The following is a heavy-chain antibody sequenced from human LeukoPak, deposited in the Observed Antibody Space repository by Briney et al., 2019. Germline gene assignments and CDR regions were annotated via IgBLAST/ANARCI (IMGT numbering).Heavy chain of an antibody. D-gene: IGHD4/OR15-4a*01. Sequence: GGSLRLSCAASGFTFNKYTMNWVRQAPGKGLEWVSSISSSSSIIYYADSVKGRFTISRDSAKNSLDLQMNSLRADDTAVYYCARDTLGEGEDANYAVYYFDYWGQGTVVTVSS. J-gene: IGHJ4*02. CDR3: ARDTLGEGEDANYAVYYFDY. CDR1: GFTFNKYT. V-gene: IGHV3-21*01. CDR2: ISSSSSII.